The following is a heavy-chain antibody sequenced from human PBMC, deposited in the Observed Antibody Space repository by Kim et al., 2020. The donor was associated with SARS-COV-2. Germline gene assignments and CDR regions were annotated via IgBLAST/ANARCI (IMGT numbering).Heavy chain of an antibody. V-gene: IGHV7-4-1*02. J-gene: IGHJ4*02. CDR3: ARVSSTSWFNFDY. D-gene: IGHD2-2*01. Sequence: YARGFTGRFVFSLDTSVSTAYLQISSLKAEDTAVYYCARVSSTSWFNFDYWGQGTLVTVSS.